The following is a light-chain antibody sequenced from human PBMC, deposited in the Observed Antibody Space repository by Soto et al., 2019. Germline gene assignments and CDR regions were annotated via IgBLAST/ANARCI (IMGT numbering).Light chain of an antibody. CDR3: QQYYTYPPK. J-gene: IGKJ1*01. Sequence: DIQMTQSPSTLSASVGDRVTITCRASQSISTWLAWYQQKPGKAPNLLIYKASSLESGVPSRFSGSGSGTEFTLTISSLQPDDFATYYCQQYYTYPPKFGQGTKVEIK. CDR1: QSISTW. V-gene: IGKV1-5*03. CDR2: KAS.